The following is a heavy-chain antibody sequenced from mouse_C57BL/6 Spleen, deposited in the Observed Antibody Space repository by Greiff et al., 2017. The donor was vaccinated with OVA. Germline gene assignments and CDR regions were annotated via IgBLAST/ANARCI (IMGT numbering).Heavy chain of an antibody. V-gene: IGHV2-6-1*01. D-gene: IGHD1-1*01. CDR3: ARHGGSGWYFDV. CDR1: GFSLTSYG. Sequence: VMLVESGPGLVAPSQSLSITCTVSGFSLTSYGVHWVRQPPGKGLEWLVVIWSDGSTTYNSAHKSRMSNSKDNCKNQVFLKMNSLQTDDTAMYYCARHGGSGWYFDVWGTGTTVTVSS. J-gene: IGHJ1*03. CDR2: IWSDGST.